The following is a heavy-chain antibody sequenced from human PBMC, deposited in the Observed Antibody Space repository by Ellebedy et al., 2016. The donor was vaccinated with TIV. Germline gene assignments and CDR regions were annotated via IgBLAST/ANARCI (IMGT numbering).Heavy chain of an antibody. V-gene: IGHV3-23*01. J-gene: IGHJ4*02. CDR3: AKDLSAVAGFDY. CDR1: GFTFSSYA. Sequence: GGSLRLXXAASGFTFSSYAMSWVRQAPGKGLEWVSAISGSGGSTYYADSVKGRFTISRGNSKNTLYLQMNSLRAEDTAVYYCAKDLSAVAGFDYWGQGTLVTVSS. CDR2: ISGSGGST. D-gene: IGHD6-19*01.